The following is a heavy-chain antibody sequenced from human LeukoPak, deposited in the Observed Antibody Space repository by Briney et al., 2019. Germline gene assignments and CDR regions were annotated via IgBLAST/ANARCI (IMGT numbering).Heavy chain of an antibody. D-gene: IGHD2-2*03. V-gene: IGHV1-46*01. CDR2: INPTGGST. CDR1: GYTFTSYY. J-gene: IGHJ6*03. CDR3: ASVGYCSSTSCYWDSYYYYMDV. Sequence: ASVKVSCKASGYTFTSYYMHWVRQAPGQGLEWMGLINPTGGSTGYAQKFQGRVTMTRDMSTSTDYMELSSLRAEDTAVYYCASVGYCSSTSCYWDSYYYYMDVWGKGTTVTVSS.